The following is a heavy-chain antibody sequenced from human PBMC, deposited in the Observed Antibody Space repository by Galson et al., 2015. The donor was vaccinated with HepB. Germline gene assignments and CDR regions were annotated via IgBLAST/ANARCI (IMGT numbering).Heavy chain of an antibody. CDR3: ARRYCSTTSCQPPDY. Sequence: ETLSLTCTVSGGSVSTGSYFWSWIRQPPGKGLEWIGYIYYSGSTNYNPSLKSRVTISVDTSRNQFSLKLKSVTAADTAVYYCARRYCSTTSCQPPDYWGQGTLVTVSS. CDR2: IYYSGST. V-gene: IGHV4-61*01. D-gene: IGHD2-2*01. J-gene: IGHJ4*02. CDR1: GGSVSTGSYF.